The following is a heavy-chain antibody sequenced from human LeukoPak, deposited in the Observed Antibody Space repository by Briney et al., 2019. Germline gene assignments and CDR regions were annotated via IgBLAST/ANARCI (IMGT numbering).Heavy chain of an antibody. J-gene: IGHJ4*02. CDR1: GFTFSSYW. CDR3: AKGRGTLLADY. Sequence: PGGSLRLSCAASGFTFSSYWMSWVRQAPGRGLEWVSSISGSGDSTYYADSVKGWFTISRDISKNTLSLHMNSLRVEDTAVYYCAKGRGTLLADYWGQGTLVTVSS. CDR2: ISGSGDST. D-gene: IGHD1-26*01. V-gene: IGHV3-23*01.